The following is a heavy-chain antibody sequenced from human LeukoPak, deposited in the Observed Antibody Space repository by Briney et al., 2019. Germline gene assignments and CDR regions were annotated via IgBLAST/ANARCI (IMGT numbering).Heavy chain of an antibody. CDR1: GGTFSSYA. V-gene: IGHV1-69*01. CDR2: IIPIFGTA. J-gene: IGHJ3*02. Sequence: ASVKVSCKASGGTFSSYAISWVRQAPGQGLEWMGGIIPIFGTANYAQKFQGRVTITADESTSTAYMELSSLRSEDTAVYYCARPGYDSNDAFDIWGQGTMVTVSS. D-gene: IGHD3-22*01. CDR3: ARPGYDSNDAFDI.